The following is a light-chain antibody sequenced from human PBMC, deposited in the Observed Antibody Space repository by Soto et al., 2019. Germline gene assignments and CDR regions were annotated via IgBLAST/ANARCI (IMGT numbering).Light chain of an antibody. CDR3: HQYDSWT. V-gene: IGKV3-20*01. Sequence: EIVLTQSPGTLSLSPGERATLSCRVSQTISSSYLAWYQQKPGQAPRLLIYSASSRATDIPDRFSASGSGADFTLTISRLEPEDFAVYYCHQYDSWTFGQGTKVDIK. CDR2: SAS. CDR1: QTISSSY. J-gene: IGKJ1*01.